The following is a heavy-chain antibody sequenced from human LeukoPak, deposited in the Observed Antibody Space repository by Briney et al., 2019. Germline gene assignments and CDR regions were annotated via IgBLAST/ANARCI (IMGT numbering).Heavy chain of an antibody. Sequence: GRSLRLSCAASGFTFSSYAMHWVRQAPGKGLEWVAVISYDGSNKYYADSVKGRFTISRDNSKNTLYLQMISLRAKDTAVYYCANHGFSSGWPQVPSDHWGQGTLVTVSS. CDR3: ANHGFSSGWPQVPSDH. D-gene: IGHD6-19*01. CDR2: ISYDGSNK. V-gene: IGHV3-30-3*01. J-gene: IGHJ4*02. CDR1: GFTFSSYA.